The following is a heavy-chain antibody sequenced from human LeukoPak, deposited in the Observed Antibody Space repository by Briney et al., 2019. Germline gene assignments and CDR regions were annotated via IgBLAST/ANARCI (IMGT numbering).Heavy chain of an antibody. CDR1: GYTFTSYA. J-gene: IGHJ4*02. Sequence: GASVKVSCKASGYTFTSYAISWVRQAPGQGLEWMGWISVYNGNTNYAQKLQGRVTMTTDTSTNTAYMELRSLGSDDTAVYYCARHQWLYDLWGQGTLVTVSS. CDR2: ISVYNGNT. CDR3: ARHQWLYDL. D-gene: IGHD6-19*01. V-gene: IGHV1-18*01.